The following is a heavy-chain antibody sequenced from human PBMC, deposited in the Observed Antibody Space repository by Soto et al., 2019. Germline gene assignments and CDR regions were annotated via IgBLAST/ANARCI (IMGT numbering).Heavy chain of an antibody. Sequence: ASVKVSCKASGYTLTSYGINWVRQAPGQGLGWMGWITSDNGNTKYAQKIQGRVTMTTDTSTSTAYMELRSLKSDDTAVYYCARAPAGYYYYFDYWGQGTLVTVSS. D-gene: IGHD3-22*01. CDR1: GYTLTSYG. J-gene: IGHJ4*02. V-gene: IGHV1-18*01. CDR3: ARAPAGYYYYFDY. CDR2: ITSDNGNT.